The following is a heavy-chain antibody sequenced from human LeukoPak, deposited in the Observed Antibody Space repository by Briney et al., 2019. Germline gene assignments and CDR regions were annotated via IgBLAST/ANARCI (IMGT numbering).Heavy chain of an antibody. D-gene: IGHD3-10*01. Sequence: SETLSLTCAVYGGSFSGYYWSWIRQPPGKGLEWIGEINHSGSTYYNPSLKSRVTISVDTSKNQFSLKLSSVTAADTAVYYCARDYGSGSYGIDYWGQGTLVTVSS. CDR2: INHSGST. V-gene: IGHV4-34*01. CDR1: GGSFSGYY. CDR3: ARDYGSGSYGIDY. J-gene: IGHJ4*02.